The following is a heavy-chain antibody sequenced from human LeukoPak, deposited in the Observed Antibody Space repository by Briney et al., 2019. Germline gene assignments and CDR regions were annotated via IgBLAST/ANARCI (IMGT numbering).Heavy chain of an antibody. Sequence: SETLSLTCTVSGGSISSSSYYWGWIRQPPGTGLEWIGSIYYSGSTYYNPSLKSRVTISVDTSKNQFSLKPSSVTAADTPVYYWARHYGSDFWSECWGQGTLVTVSS. CDR1: GGSISSSSYY. CDR3: ARHYGSDFWSEC. CDR2: IYYSGST. D-gene: IGHD3-3*01. V-gene: IGHV4-39*01. J-gene: IGHJ4*02.